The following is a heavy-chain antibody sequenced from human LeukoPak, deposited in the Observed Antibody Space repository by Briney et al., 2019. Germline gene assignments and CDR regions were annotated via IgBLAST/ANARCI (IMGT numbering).Heavy chain of an antibody. Sequence: ETLSLTCTVSGGSISSSSYYWGWIRQPPGKGLEWIGSIYYSGSTYYNPSLKSRVTISVDTSKNQFSLKLSSVTAADTAVYYCARDTSIAARPSWFDPWGQGTLVTVSS. CDR1: GGSISSSSYY. CDR2: IYYSGST. V-gene: IGHV4-39*07. J-gene: IGHJ5*02. D-gene: IGHD6-6*01. CDR3: ARDTSIAARPSWFDP.